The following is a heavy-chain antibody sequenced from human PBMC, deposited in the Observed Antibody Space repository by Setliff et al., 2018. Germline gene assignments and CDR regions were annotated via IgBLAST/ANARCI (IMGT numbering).Heavy chain of an antibody. J-gene: IGHJ4*02. Sequence: SETLSLTCTVSGGSISSYSWSWIRQPPGKGLECIGYIYTTGSTTYNPSLKSRVTISVDTSKNQFSLKLSSMTAADTAIYYCARQTHTYGGFDYWGQGTLVTVSS. D-gene: IGHD4-17*01. CDR2: IYTTGST. V-gene: IGHV4-59*08. CDR1: GGSISSYS. CDR3: ARQTHTYGGFDY.